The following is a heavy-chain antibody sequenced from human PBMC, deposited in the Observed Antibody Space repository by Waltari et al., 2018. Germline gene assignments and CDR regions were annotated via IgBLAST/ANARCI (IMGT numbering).Heavy chain of an antibody. CDR3: ARITYYYDPFVDY. D-gene: IGHD3-22*01. V-gene: IGHV3-7*01. Sequence: EVQLVESGGGLVQPGGSLRLSCAASGFTFRSYWMSWVRQAPGKGLEWVANIKQDGSEKYYVDSVKGRFTISRDNAKNSLYLQMNSLRAEDTAVYYCARITYYYDPFVDYWGQGTLVTVSS. CDR2: IKQDGSEK. J-gene: IGHJ4*02. CDR1: GFTFRSYW.